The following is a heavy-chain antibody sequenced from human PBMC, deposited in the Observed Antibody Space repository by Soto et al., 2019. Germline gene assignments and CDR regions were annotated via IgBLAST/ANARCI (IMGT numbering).Heavy chain of an antibody. J-gene: IGHJ6*02. CDR1: GYTFTSYA. CDR2: INAGNGNT. D-gene: IGHD2-2*01. V-gene: IGHV1-3*01. CDR3: ARSKVVVVPAAPLDV. Sequence: ASVKVSCKASGYTFTSYAMHWVRQAPGQRLEWMGWINAGNGNTKYSQKFQGRVTITRDTSASTAYMELSSLRSEDPAVYYCARSKVVVVPAAPLDVWGQGTTVTVSS.